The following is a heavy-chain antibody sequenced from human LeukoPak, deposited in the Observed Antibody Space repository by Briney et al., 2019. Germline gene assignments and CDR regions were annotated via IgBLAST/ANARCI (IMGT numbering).Heavy chain of an antibody. Sequence: GGSLRLSCAASGFTFSSYEMNWVRQAPGKGLEWVSYISSSGSTIYYADSVKGRFTISRDNAKNSLYLQMNSLRAEDTAVYYCARRRDFAWSADFDYWGQGTLVTVSS. D-gene: IGHD3-9*01. CDR3: ARRRDFAWSADFDY. J-gene: IGHJ4*02. V-gene: IGHV3-48*03. CDR1: GFTFSSYE. CDR2: ISSSGSTI.